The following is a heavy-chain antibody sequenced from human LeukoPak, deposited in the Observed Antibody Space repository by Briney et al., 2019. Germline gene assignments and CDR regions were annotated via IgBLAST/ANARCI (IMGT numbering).Heavy chain of an antibody. J-gene: IGHJ4*02. CDR2: ISSISSTI. Sequence: GGSLRLSCAASGFTFGSYSMNWVRQAPGKGLEWVSYISSISSTIYYADSVKGRFTISRDNAKNSLYLQMNSLRAEDTAVYYCARDLPVPAAALDYWGQGTLVTVSS. D-gene: IGHD2-2*01. V-gene: IGHV3-48*01. CDR3: ARDLPVPAAALDY. CDR1: GFTFGSYS.